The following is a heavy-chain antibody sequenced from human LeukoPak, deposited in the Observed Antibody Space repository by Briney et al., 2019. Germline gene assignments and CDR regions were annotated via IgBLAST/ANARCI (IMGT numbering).Heavy chain of an antibody. V-gene: IGHV3-30*02. CDR3: AKDLIVATIEGEDSDY. D-gene: IGHD5-12*01. CDR1: GFTFSSYG. CDR2: IRYDGSNK. J-gene: IGHJ4*02. Sequence: PGGSLRLSCAASGFTFSSYGMHWVRQAPGKGLEWVAFIRYDGSNKYYADSVKGRFTISRDNSKNTLYLQMNSLRAEDTAVYYCAKDLIVATIEGEDSDYWGQGTLVTVSS.